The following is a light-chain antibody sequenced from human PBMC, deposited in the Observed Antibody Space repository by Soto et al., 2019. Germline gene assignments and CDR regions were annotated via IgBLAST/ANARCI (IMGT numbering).Light chain of an antibody. CDR1: QSVSTN. CDR2: GAS. J-gene: IGKJ5*01. Sequence: EIVMTQSPGTLSLSPGERATLSCRASQSVSTNQLAWYQQKPGQAPRLLIYGASNRATGIPARFSGSGSGTDFTLTISSLEPEDFAVYYCQHRSEWPVSFGQGTRLEI. CDR3: QHRSEWPVS. V-gene: IGKV3-11*01.